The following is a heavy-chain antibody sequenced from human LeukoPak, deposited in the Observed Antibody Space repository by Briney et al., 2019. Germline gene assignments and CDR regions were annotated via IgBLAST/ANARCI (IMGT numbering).Heavy chain of an antibody. J-gene: IGHJ4*02. V-gene: IGHV3-23*01. CDR3: AKVRAPSGWFNSDY. CDR1: GFTFSNYV. D-gene: IGHD6-19*01. Sequence: GGSLRPSCAASGFTFSNYVMSWVRQAPGKGLEWVSGISGSDDSTYYADSVKGRFTISRDNSKNTLYLQMNSLRVEDTAAYYCAKVRAPSGWFNSDYWGQGTLVTVSS. CDR2: ISGSDDST.